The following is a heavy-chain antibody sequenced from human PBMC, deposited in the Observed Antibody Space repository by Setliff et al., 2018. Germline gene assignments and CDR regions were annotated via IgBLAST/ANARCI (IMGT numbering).Heavy chain of an antibody. CDR1: GFTFNNYA. V-gene: IGHV3-23*03. Sequence: GGSLRLSCAASGFTFNNYAMSWVRQAPGKRLEWVSVVYRGGSTTFYADSVKGRFTISRDNAKNSLFLQMDSLRAEDTAVYYCASGVPREYYDSSGSSMLDYWGQGTLVTVS. D-gene: IGHD3-22*01. CDR2: VYRGGSTT. J-gene: IGHJ4*02. CDR3: ASGVPREYYDSSGSSMLDY.